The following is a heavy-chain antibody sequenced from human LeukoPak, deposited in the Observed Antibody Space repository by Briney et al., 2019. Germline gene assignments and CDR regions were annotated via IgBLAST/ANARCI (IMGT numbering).Heavy chain of an antibody. Sequence: GGSLGLSCAASGFTFSSYWMHWVRQGPGKGLVWVSRINSDGSSTTYADSVNGRFTISRDNAKNTLYLHMNSLRAEDTAVYYCARELNYYDSSGYYWNLGYWGQGTLVTVSS. CDR2: INSDGSST. CDR1: GFTFSSYW. V-gene: IGHV3-74*01. J-gene: IGHJ4*02. D-gene: IGHD3-22*01. CDR3: ARELNYYDSSGYYWNLGY.